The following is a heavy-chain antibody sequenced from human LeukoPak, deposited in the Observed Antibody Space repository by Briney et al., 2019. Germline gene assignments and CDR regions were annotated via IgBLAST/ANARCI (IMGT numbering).Heavy chain of an antibody. CDR2: INHSGST. D-gene: IGHD3-10*01. CDR1: GGSFSGYY. V-gene: IGHV4-34*01. J-gene: IGHJ4*02. CDR3: ARGYYGSGSLN. Sequence: PSETLSLTCAVYGGSFSGYYWSWIRQPPGKGLEWIGEINHSGSTNYNPSLKSRVTISVDTSKNQFSLKLSSVTAADTAVYYRARGYYGSGSLNWGQGTLVTVSS.